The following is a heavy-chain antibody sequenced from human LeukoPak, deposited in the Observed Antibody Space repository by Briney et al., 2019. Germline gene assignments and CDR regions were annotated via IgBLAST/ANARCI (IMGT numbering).Heavy chain of an antibody. Sequence: SETLSLTCTVSGGSISSYYWSWIRQPPGKGLEWIGYIYTSGSTNYNPSLKSRVTISVDTSKNQFSLKLSSVTAADTAVYYCARSGHCSGTSCSFDYWGQGTLVTVSS. CDR1: GGSISSYY. J-gene: IGHJ4*02. CDR2: IYTSGST. CDR3: ARSGHCSGTSCSFDY. D-gene: IGHD2-2*01. V-gene: IGHV4-4*09.